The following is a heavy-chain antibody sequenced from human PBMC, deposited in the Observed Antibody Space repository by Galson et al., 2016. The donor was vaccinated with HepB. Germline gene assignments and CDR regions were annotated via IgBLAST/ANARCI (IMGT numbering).Heavy chain of an antibody. CDR2: IDPSDSYT. D-gene: IGHD6-19*01. CDR3: ASSLYSSGWPIPSFDY. V-gene: IGHV5-10-1*01. Sequence: QSGAEVKKPGESLRISCKASGYTFTSYWIDWVRQMPGKGLEWMGRIDPSDSYTDYSPSFHGHVTLSSDKSINTAYRQWSSLKASDTALYYCASSLYSSGWPIPSFDYWGQGSLVTVSS. CDR1: GYTFTSYW. J-gene: IGHJ4*02.